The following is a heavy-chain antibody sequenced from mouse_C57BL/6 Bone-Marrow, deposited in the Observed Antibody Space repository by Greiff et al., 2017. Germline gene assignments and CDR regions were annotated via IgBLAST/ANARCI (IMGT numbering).Heavy chain of an antibody. CDR3: ARRGAGGGFDY. V-gene: IGHV2-4-1*01. D-gene: IGHD6-1*01. J-gene: IGHJ2*02. CDR2: IWRGGST. Sequence: QVQLQQSGPGLVQPSQSLSITCTVSGYSLTSYGVHWVRQAPGKGLEWLGVIWRGGSTNYNTAFISRLSISKDNSKSQVFCKMNSLHTDDTAMYYCARRGAGGGFDYWGQGTSLTVSS. CDR1: GYSLTSYG.